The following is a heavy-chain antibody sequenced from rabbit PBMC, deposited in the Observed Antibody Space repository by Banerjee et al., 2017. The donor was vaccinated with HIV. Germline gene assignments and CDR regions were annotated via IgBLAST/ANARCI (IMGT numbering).Heavy chain of an antibody. V-gene: IGHV1S40*01. Sequence: QSLEESGGDLVKPGASLTLTCTASGFTLSSYWMSWVRQAPGKGLEWIACIYVGSSGSTYFARWAKGRFTISKASATTVTLQMTRLTAADTAPYFCARSDAGNDYSINLWGPGTLVTVS. J-gene: IGHJ4*01. CDR1: GFTLSSYW. D-gene: IGHD4-2*01. CDR2: IYVGSSGST. CDR3: ARSDAGNDYSINL.